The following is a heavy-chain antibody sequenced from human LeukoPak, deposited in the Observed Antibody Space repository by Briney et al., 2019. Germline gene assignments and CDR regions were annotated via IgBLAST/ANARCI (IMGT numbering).Heavy chain of an antibody. J-gene: IGHJ4*02. CDR3: ARWAVGADY. CDR2: IDSTGTI. Sequence: PGGSLRLSCAASGFTLSRYTMNWVRQAPGKGLEWVSYIDSTGTIYSAESVKGRFTISRDNAKNVLYLQMNSLGVEDTALYYCARWAVGADYWGQGTLVTVSS. V-gene: IGHV3-48*04. CDR1: GFTLSRYT. D-gene: IGHD1-26*01.